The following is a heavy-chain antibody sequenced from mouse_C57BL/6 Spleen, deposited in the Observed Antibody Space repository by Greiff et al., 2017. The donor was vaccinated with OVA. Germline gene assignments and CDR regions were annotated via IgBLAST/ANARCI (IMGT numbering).Heavy chain of an antibody. J-gene: IGHJ2*01. CDR3: ARFPDNSGPYYFDY. Sequence: QVQLQQSGAELVKPGASVKISCKASGYAFSSYWMNWVKQRPGKGLEWIGQIYPGDGDTNYNGKFKGKATLTADKSASTAYMQLSSLTSEDSAVYFGARFPDNSGPYYFDYWGQGTTLTVSS. CDR2: IYPGDGDT. D-gene: IGHD3-2*02. V-gene: IGHV1-80*01. CDR1: GYAFSSYW.